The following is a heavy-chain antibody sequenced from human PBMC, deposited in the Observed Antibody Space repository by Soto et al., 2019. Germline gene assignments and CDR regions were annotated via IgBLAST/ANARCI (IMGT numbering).Heavy chain of an antibody. D-gene: IGHD3-22*01. V-gene: IGHV4-30-2*01. Sequence: QLQLQESGSGLVKPSQTLSLTCAVSGGSISSGGYSWSWIRQPPGKGLEWIGYIYHSGSTYYNPSLKSRVTISVDRSKNQFSLKLSSVTAADTAVYYCARAGRSYYYDSSGYYRDWYFDLWGRGTLVTVSS. CDR2: IYHSGST. CDR1: GGSISSGGYS. CDR3: ARAGRSYYYDSSGYYRDWYFDL. J-gene: IGHJ2*01.